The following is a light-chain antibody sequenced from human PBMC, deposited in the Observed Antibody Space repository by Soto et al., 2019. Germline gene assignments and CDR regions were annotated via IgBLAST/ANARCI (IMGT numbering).Light chain of an antibody. V-gene: IGLV2-23*01. CDR2: EAT. CDR3: CAYAVSGTVV. Sequence: QSALTQPASVSGSPEQSITISCTGTSSDVGGYNLVSWYQQHPGKAPKVLIYEATKRPSGVSNRFSGSKSGNTASLTISGLQAEDEADYYCCAYAVSGTVVFGGGTKLTVL. CDR1: SSDVGGYNL. J-gene: IGLJ3*02.